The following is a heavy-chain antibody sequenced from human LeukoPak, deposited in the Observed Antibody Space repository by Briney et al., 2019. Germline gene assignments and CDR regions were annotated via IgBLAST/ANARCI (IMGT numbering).Heavy chain of an antibody. CDR2: ISYDGSNK. D-gene: IGHD1-26*01. CDR1: GFTFSSYA. CDR3: ARDRMGAGPTTFDF. J-gene: IGHJ4*02. Sequence: PGGSLRLSCAASGFTFSSYAMHWVRQAPGKGLEWVAVISYDGSNKYYADSVKGRFTISGDNSKNTLYLQMNSLRAEDTAVYYCARDRMGAGPTTFDFWGQGTLVTVSS. V-gene: IGHV3-30-3*01.